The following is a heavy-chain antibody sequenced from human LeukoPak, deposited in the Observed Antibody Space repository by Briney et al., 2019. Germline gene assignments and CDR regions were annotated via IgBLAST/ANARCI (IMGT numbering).Heavy chain of an antibody. Sequence: GASVKVSCKASGGTFSSYPFTWVRQAPGQGLEWMGWINPNSGGTNYAQKFQGRVTMTRDTSISTAYMELSRLRSDDTAVYYCARSDYSGGGGYWGQGTLVTVSS. J-gene: IGHJ4*02. D-gene: IGHD1-26*01. CDR1: GGTFSSYP. CDR3: ARSDYSGGGGY. V-gene: IGHV1-2*02. CDR2: INPNSGGT.